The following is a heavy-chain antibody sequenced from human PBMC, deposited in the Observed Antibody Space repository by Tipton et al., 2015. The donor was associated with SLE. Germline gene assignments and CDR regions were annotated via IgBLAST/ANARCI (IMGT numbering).Heavy chain of an antibody. V-gene: IGHV3-33*01. D-gene: IGHD4-23*01. J-gene: IGHJ4*02. CDR3: VASTTVALDY. CDR1: GFTFSNYG. Sequence: ASGFTFSNYGMHWVRQAPGKGLEWVAVIYYDGRKTYYGDSVKGRFTISRDNSKNTLYLQMSNLRGDDTAVYYCVASTTVALDYWGQGTLVTVSS. CDR2: IYYDGRKT.